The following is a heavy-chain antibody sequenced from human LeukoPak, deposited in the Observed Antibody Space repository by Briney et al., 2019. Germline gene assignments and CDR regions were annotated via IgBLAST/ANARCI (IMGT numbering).Heavy chain of an antibody. Sequence: GGSLRLSCAASGFTFSNSAMSWVRQAPGKGLEWVSGISGNGGNTYYADSVKGRFTISRDNSKNTLYLQMNSLRAEDTALYYCAKDIATHRRQQLAIDYWGQGTLVTVSS. V-gene: IGHV3-23*01. D-gene: IGHD6-13*01. J-gene: IGHJ4*02. CDR3: AKDIATHRRQQLAIDY. CDR2: ISGNGGNT. CDR1: GFTFSNSA.